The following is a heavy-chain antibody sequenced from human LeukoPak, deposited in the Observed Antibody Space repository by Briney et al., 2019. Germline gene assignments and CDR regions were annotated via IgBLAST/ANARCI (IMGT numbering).Heavy chain of an antibody. Sequence: KTSETLSLTCAVSDYSISSGDYWGWIRHPPGKGLEWIGSVYHSGSTHYSPSLKSRVTISVDTSKNQFSLKLRSVTAADTAVYYCAKNDSSGYFDYWGQGTLVTVSS. D-gene: IGHD3-22*01. V-gene: IGHV4-38-2*01. J-gene: IGHJ4*02. CDR2: VYHSGST. CDR1: DYSISSGDY. CDR3: AKNDSSGYFDY.